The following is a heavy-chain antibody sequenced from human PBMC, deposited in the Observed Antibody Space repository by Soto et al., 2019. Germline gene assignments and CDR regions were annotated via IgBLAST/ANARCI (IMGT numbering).Heavy chain of an antibody. CDR2: INHSGST. V-gene: IGHV4-34*01. Sequence: QVQLQQWGAGLLKPSETLSLTCAVYGGSFSGYYWTWIRQPPGTGLEWIGEINHSGSTNYNPSLKXRXTXSIXTPKNQFSLKLTSVTAADTAVYYCARDNITGLFDSWGQGTLVTVSS. CDR3: ARDNITGLFDS. J-gene: IGHJ4*02. D-gene: IGHD2-8*02. CDR1: GGSFSGYY.